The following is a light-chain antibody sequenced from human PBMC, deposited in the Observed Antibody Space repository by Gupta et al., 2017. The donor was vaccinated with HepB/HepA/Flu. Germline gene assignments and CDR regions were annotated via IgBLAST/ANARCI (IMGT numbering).Light chain of an antibody. CDR3: KQRRNCPQWGLLT. J-gene: IGKJ4*01. V-gene: IGKV3-11*01. Sequence: EIVLTQSPATLSLSPGERATLSCRASQSVSRYLAWYQQKPGQTPRRRIYDEFNRATGIPARFSGSGYGNDFTRKISSLEPEEWAVYYCKQRRNCPQWGLLTFGGGTKVEIK. CDR1: QSVSRY. CDR2: DEF.